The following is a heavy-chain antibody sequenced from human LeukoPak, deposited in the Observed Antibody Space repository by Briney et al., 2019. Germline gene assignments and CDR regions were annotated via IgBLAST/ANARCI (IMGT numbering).Heavy chain of an antibody. Sequence: GGSLRLSCAASGLNVIGFYMSWVRQAPGKGLEWVSLIYAGDNIYYTDSVKGRFTISRDYSKNTLFLQMNSLRAEDSAVYYCARAGTYYNVNGFDIWGQGTMVTVSS. CDR1: GLNVIGFY. J-gene: IGHJ3*02. CDR3: ARAGTYYNVNGFDI. CDR2: IYAGDNI. D-gene: IGHD3-10*01. V-gene: IGHV3-53*01.